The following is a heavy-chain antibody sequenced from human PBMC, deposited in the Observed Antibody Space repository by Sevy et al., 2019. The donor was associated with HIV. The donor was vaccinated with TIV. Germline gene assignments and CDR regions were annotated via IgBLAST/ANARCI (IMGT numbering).Heavy chain of an antibody. Sequence: LRETLSLTCTVSGGSISSYYWSWIRQPPGKGLEWIGYMYYTGTTNYNPSLQSRVTISVDRSKNQLSLKLSSVTAADTAVYYCARGGGGVDDGMDVWGQGTTVTVSS. J-gene: IGHJ6*02. CDR3: ARGGGGVDDGMDV. CDR1: GGSISSYY. V-gene: IGHV4-59*01. D-gene: IGHD3-16*01. CDR2: MYYTGTT.